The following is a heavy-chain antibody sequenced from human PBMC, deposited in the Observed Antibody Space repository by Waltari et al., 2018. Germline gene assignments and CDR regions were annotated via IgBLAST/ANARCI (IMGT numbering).Heavy chain of an antibody. CDR2: FFPSRRT. V-gene: IGHV4-61*02. CDR1: GGSISSCCYS. Sequence: QVQLQESGPGLVKPSETLSLTCTVSGGSISSCCYSWNWLRQTAGRGLDGIGRFFPSRRTNDTPSLKTSMNISLHKPKNETSLNLTAESAADTAVYYCVRGGAGYYGSGNRGHGGQGTLVTVSS. D-gene: IGHD3-10*01. J-gene: IGHJ4*02. CDR3: VRGGAGYYGSGNRGH.